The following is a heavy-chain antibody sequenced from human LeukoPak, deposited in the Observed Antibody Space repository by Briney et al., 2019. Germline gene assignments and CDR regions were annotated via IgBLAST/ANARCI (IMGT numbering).Heavy chain of an antibody. D-gene: IGHD1-26*01. CDR3: ASSGSYRFDY. CDR1: GDSVSSNSVT. CDR2: TYYRSTWYN. J-gene: IGHJ4*02. V-gene: IGHV6-1*01. Sequence: SQTLSLTCAISGDSVSSNSVTWNWIRQSPSRGLEWLGRTYYRSTWYNDYAVSVRGRITVNPDTSKNQFSLHLNSVTPEDTAVYYCASSGSYRFDYWGQGTLVTVSS.